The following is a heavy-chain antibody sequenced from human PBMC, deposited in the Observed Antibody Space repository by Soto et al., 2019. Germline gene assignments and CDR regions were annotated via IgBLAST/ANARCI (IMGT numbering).Heavy chain of an antibody. CDR2: INPSGGST. V-gene: IGHV1-46*01. J-gene: IGHJ6*02. D-gene: IGHD2-2*01. CDR1: GYTFTSYY. Sequence: ASVKVSCKASGYTFTSYYMHWVRQAPGQGLEWMGIINPSGGSTSYAQKFQGRVTMTRDTSTSTVYMELSSPRSEDTAVYYCARGEGCSSTSCYWYDYYYYGMDVWGQGTTVTVSS. CDR3: ARGEGCSSTSCYWYDYYYYGMDV.